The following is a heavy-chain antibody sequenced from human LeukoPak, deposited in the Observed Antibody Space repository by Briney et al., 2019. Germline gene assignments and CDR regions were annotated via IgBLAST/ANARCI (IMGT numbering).Heavy chain of an antibody. Sequence: PSETLSLTCAVSGGSISSSNWWSWVRQSPGKGLEWIGEIYHSGSTNYNPSLKSRVTISVDKSKNQFSLKLSSVTAADTAVYYCARSYGSGSYLFDYWGQGTLVTVSS. CDR3: ARSYGSGSYLFDY. CDR2: IYHSGST. D-gene: IGHD3-10*01. V-gene: IGHV4-4*02. CDR1: GGSISSSNW. J-gene: IGHJ4*02.